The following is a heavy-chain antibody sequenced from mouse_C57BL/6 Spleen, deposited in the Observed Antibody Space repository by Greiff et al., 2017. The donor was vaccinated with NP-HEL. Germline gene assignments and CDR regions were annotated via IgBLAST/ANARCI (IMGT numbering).Heavy chain of an antibody. V-gene: IGHV1-74*01. Sequence: QVQLKESGAELVKPGASVKVSCKASGYTFTSYWMHWVKQRPGQGLEWIGRIHPSDSDTNYNQKFKGKATLTVDKSSSTAYMQLSSLTSEDSAVYYCAMVYGSSPFWYFDVWGTGTTVTVSS. CDR1: GYTFTSYW. J-gene: IGHJ1*03. CDR2: IHPSDSDT. D-gene: IGHD1-1*01. CDR3: AMVYGSSPFWYFDV.